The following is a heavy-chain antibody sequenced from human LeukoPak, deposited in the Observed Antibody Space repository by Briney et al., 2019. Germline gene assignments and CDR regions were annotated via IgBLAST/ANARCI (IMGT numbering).Heavy chain of an antibody. CDR3: ARPFGSLYCSGGSCYFDY. CDR1: GFTFSSYS. D-gene: IGHD2-15*01. J-gene: IGHJ4*02. Sequence: SGGFLRLSCAASGFTFSSYSMNWVRQAPGKGLEWVSSISSSSSYIYYADSVKGRFTISRDNAKNSLYLQMNSLRAEDTAVYYCARPFGSLYCSGGSCYFDYWGQGTLVTVSS. CDR2: ISSSSSYI. V-gene: IGHV3-21*01.